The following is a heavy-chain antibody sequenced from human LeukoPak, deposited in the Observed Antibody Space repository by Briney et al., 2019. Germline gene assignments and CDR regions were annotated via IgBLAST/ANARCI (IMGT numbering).Heavy chain of an antibody. CDR2: FDPEDGET. CDR3: ATEGGIVGAPGGWDFDY. Sequence: ASVKVSCKVSGYTLTELSMHWVRQAPGKGLEWMGDFDPEDGETIYAQKFQGRVTMTEDASTDTAYMELSSLRSEDTAVYYCATEGGIVGAPGGWDFDYWGQRSLVTVSS. D-gene: IGHD1-26*01. J-gene: IGHJ4*02. V-gene: IGHV1-24*01. CDR1: GYTLTELS.